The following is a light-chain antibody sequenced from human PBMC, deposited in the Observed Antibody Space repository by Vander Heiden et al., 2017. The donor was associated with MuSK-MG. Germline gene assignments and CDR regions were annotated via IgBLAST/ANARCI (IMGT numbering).Light chain of an antibody. CDR3: GTWDSSLSAFVV. V-gene: IGLV1-51*01. CDR1: SSNIGNNY. J-gene: IGLJ2*01. Sequence: QSVLTQPPSVSAAPGQQVTISCSGSSSNIGNNYVSWYQQLPGTAPKLLIYDNNKRPSGIPDRCSGSKSGTSATLGITGLQTGDEADYYCGTWDSSLSAFVVFGGGTKLTVL. CDR2: DNN.